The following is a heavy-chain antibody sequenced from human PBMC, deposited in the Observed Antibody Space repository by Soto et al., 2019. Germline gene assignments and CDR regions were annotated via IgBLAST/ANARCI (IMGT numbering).Heavy chain of an antibody. CDR3: ARAHKRYCSSTSCYPYNWFDP. Sequence: VKVSCKASGGTFSSYAISWVRQAPGQGXEWMGGIIPIFGTANYAQKFQGRVTITADESTSTAYMELSSLRSEDTAVYYCARAHKRYCSSTSCYPYNWFDPWGQGTLVTVSS. CDR2: IIPIFGTA. J-gene: IGHJ5*02. V-gene: IGHV1-69*13. CDR1: GGTFSSYA. D-gene: IGHD2-2*01.